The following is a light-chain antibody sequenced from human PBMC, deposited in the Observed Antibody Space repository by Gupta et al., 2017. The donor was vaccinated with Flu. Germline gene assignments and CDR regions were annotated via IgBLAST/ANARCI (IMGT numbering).Light chain of an antibody. Sequence: TITWTGNSYTVGNKAVTWLQQLHGHPPKLLCYRNKNRPSAVTERFSASKSGSTASLTITGLQSEEEADYSCAAWEDSLNVWVFGGGTKLTVL. CDR1: SYTVGNKA. CDR2: RNK. J-gene: IGLJ3*02. V-gene: IGLV10-54*04. CDR3: AAWEDSLNVWV.